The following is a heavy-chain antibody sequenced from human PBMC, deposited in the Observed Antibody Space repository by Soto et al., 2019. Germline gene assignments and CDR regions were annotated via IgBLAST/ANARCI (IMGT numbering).Heavy chain of an antibody. Sequence: PSETLSLTCTVSGGSISSGGYYWSWIRQPPGKGLEWIGYIYYSGSTSYNPSLRSRVTISVDTSKNQFSLKLSSVTAADTAVYYCARQAPHSSGWFWFDPWGQGTLVTVS. CDR2: IYYSGST. D-gene: IGHD6-19*01. CDR3: ARQAPHSSGWFWFDP. CDR1: GGSISSGGYY. V-gene: IGHV4-61*08. J-gene: IGHJ5*02.